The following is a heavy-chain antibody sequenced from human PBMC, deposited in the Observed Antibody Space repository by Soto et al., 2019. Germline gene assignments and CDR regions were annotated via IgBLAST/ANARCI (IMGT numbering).Heavy chain of an antibody. Sequence: ASVKVSCKASGYTFTSYGISWLRQSPGQGLEWMGWISAYNGNTNYAQKLQGRVTMTTDTSTSTAYMELRSLRSDDTAVYYCAKEVVVAATGYYYYYGMDVWGQGTTVTVSS. CDR3: AKEVVVAATGYYYYYGMDV. CDR1: GYTFTSYG. D-gene: IGHD2-15*01. J-gene: IGHJ6*02. V-gene: IGHV1-18*04. CDR2: ISAYNGNT.